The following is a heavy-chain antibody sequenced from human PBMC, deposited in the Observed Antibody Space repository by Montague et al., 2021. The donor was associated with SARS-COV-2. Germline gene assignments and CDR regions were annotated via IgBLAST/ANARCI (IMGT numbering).Heavy chain of an antibody. J-gene: IGHJ2*01. CDR1: GFTFSTYS. V-gene: IGHV3-23*01. CDR2: ISATGYHP. D-gene: IGHD1-26*01. Sequence: SLRLSCAASGFTFSTYSMSWVRQTPGKGPEWVASISATGYHPYYADSMAGRFTISRDNAKNSLYLQMNGLRAEDTAIYYCAKDQVGNVGFDFDLWGRGTLVTVSS. CDR3: AKDQVGNVGFDFDL.